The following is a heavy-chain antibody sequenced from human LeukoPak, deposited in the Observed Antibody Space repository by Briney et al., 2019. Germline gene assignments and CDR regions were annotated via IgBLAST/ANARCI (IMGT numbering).Heavy chain of an antibody. CDR3: ARLLWNQYLDS. Sequence: SQTLSLTCTVSGGSINSGTYYWTWIRRPPGKAPEWIGNIFYSGSTDYNPSLKSRATIALDTSKHQFSLKLRYVTAADTAIYYCARLLWNQYLDSWGQGTLVTVSS. D-gene: IGHD1-1*01. CDR1: GGSINSGTYY. V-gene: IGHV4-61*01. J-gene: IGHJ4*02. CDR2: IFYSGST.